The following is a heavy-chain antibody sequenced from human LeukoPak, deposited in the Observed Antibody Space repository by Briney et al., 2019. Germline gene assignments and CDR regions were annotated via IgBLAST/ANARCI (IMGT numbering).Heavy chain of an antibody. CDR1: GFTFSNYA. Sequence: PGGSLRLSCAASGFTFSNYAMSWVRQAPGKGLEWVSDISGTGGRTYYADSVKGRFTISRDNSKNTLYLQMNSPRVEDTAVYYCVPRKEWSCYMDVWGKGTTVTVSS. J-gene: IGHJ6*03. D-gene: IGHD3-3*01. CDR3: VPRKEWSCYMDV. V-gene: IGHV3-23*01. CDR2: ISGTGGRT.